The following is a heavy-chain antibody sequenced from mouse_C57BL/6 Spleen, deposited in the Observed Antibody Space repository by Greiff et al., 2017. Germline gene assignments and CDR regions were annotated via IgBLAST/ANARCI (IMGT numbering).Heavy chain of an antibody. Sequence: QVQLQQPGAELVKPGASVKLSCKASGYTFTSYWMHWVKQRPGQGLEWIGMIHPNSGSTNYNEKFKSKATLTVDKSASTAYMQLSSLTSEDSAVYVCARLYDGVSNWYFDVWGTGTTVTVSS. CDR1: GYTFTSYW. V-gene: IGHV1-64*01. CDR3: ARLYDGVSNWYFDV. J-gene: IGHJ1*03. CDR2: IHPNSGST. D-gene: IGHD1-1*01.